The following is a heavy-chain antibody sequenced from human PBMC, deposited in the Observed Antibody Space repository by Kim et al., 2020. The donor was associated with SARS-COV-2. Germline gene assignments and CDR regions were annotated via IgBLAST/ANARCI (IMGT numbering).Heavy chain of an antibody. Sequence: GGSLRLSCAASGLIFRNAWMSWVRQAPGKGLELVGRSKSKDYGGIVDYAAPVKGRFFISRDDSASTLFLHMSSLQTEDTAVYYCTADGWGWGQGTLVTVSS. D-gene: IGHD6-19*01. CDR3: TADGWG. J-gene: IGHJ4*02. CDR2: SKSKDYGGIV. V-gene: IGHV3-15*01. CDR1: GLIFRNAW.